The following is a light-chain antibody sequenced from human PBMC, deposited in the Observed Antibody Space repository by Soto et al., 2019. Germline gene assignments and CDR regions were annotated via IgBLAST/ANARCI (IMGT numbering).Light chain of an antibody. CDR1: SSDVGGYNY. CDR3: SSYTSSSTLVV. V-gene: IGLV2-14*01. CDR2: DVS. Sequence: QSALTQPASVSGSPGQSITISCTGTSSDVGGYNYVSWYQQHPGKAPKLMIYDVSNRPSGVSNRLSGSKSGNTASLTISGLQAVDEADYYCSSYTSSSTLVVFGGGTKLAV. J-gene: IGLJ2*01.